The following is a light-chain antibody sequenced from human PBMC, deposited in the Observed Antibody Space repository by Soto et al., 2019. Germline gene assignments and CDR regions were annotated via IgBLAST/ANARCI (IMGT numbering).Light chain of an antibody. CDR3: NSYTSSSTYV. V-gene: IGLV2-14*01. Sequence: QSVLAQPASVSVSPGQSSTISCTGTSSDVGGYNYVSWYQQHPGKAPKLMIYDVSNRPSGVSNRFSGSKSGNTASLTISGLQAEDEADYYCNSYTSSSTYVFGTGTKVTVL. CDR2: DVS. CDR1: SSDVGGYNY. J-gene: IGLJ1*01.